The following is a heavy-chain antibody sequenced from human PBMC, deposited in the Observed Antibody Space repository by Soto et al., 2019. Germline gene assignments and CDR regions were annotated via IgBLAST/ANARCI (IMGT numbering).Heavy chain of an antibody. CDR3: AKDRNEQWLVGFDY. J-gene: IGHJ4*02. CDR2: ISWNSGSI. Sequence: EVQLVESGGGLVQPGRSLRLSCAASGFTFDDYAMHWVRQAPGKGLEWVSGISWNSGSIGYADSVKGRFTISRDNAKNSLYLQMNSLRAEDKALYYCAKDRNEQWLVGFDYWGQGTLVTVSS. V-gene: IGHV3-9*01. D-gene: IGHD6-19*01. CDR1: GFTFDDYA.